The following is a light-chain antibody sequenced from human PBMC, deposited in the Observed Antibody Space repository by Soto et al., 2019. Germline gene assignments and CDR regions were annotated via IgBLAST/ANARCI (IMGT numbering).Light chain of an antibody. CDR3: SSFRSGTTL. V-gene: IGLV2-14*01. CDR2: EVS. Sequence: QSALTQPASVSGSPGQSITISCTGTSSDIGGYNFVSWYHQHPGKAPKLMIYEVSNRPSGVSERFSGSKSGNTASLTISGLQAEDEADYYCSSFRSGTTLFGTATKV. CDR1: SSDIGGYNF. J-gene: IGLJ1*01.